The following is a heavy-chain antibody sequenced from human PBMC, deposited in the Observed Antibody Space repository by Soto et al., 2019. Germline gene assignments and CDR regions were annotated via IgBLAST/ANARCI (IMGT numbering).Heavy chain of an antibody. CDR1: GFTFSRYG. J-gene: IGHJ4*02. V-gene: IGHV3-33*01. Sequence: QVHLVESGGGVVQPGRSLRLSCVGSGFTFSRYGMHWLRQAPGEGLEWMAVIVNDGSDRDYAASVADRFTISRDNSKNTLYLQMDNLGVDDTAMYYCARDDDYEANGLDYWGQGTLVTVSS. CDR3: ARDDDYEANGLDY. CDR2: IVNDGSDR. D-gene: IGHD4-17*01.